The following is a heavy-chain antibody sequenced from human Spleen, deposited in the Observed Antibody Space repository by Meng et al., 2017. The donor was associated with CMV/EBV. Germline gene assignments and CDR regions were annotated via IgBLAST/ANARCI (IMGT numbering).Heavy chain of an antibody. J-gene: IGHJ6*02. CDR2: ISSSGSTI. D-gene: IGHD3-10*01. CDR1: GFTFSSYS. Sequence: ETLSLTCAASGFTFSSYSMNWVRQAPGKGLEWVSYISSSGSTIYYADSVKGRFTISRDNAKNSLYLQMNSLRAEDTAVYYCARGIYGSGINYYYYGMDVWGQGTTVTVSS. CDR3: ARGIYGSGINYYYYGMDV. V-gene: IGHV3-48*04.